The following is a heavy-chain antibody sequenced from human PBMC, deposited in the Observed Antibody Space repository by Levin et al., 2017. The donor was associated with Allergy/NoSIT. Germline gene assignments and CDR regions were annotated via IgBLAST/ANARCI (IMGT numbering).Heavy chain of an antibody. J-gene: IGHJ5*02. CDR1: GGSLSGYY. Sequence: ASETLSLKCAVFGGSLSGYYWSWIRQPPGKGPEWLGEVNLSGSTHYSPSLRSRLTILLDTSKNQFSLSLTSVTAADTAVYYCARGLTEVNTFTGYSDWFDPWGQGTLVTVSS. CDR2: VNLSGST. CDR3: ARGLTEVNTFTGYSDWFDP. D-gene: IGHD3-9*01. V-gene: IGHV4-34*01.